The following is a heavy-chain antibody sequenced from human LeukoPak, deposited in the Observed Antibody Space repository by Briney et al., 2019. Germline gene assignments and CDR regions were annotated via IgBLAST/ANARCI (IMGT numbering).Heavy chain of an antibody. J-gene: IGHJ4*02. CDR1: GFTFSNAW. CDR3: TAWTDLYEY. CDR2: IRSKTDGGTT. D-gene: IGHD3/OR15-3a*01. Sequence: GGSLRLSCAASGFTFSNAWMSWVRQAPGKGLEWVGRIRSKTDGGTTDDAAPVKGRFSISRDDSRDTLYLQMNSLRIEDTAVYYCTAWTDLYEYWGQGTLVTVSS. V-gene: IGHV3-15*01.